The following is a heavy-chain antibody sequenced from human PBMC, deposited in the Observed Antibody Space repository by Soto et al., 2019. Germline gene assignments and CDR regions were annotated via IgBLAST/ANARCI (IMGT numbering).Heavy chain of an antibody. CDR2: INHSGST. J-gene: IGHJ5*02. D-gene: IGHD2-15*01. V-gene: IGHV4-34*01. CDR1: GGSFSGYY. Sequence: WETLSLTCAVYGGSFSGYYWSWIRQPPGKGLEWIGEINHSGSTNYNPSLKSRVTISVDTSKNQFSLKLSSVTAADTAVYYCARGIGSSPFDPWGQGTLVPSPQ. CDR3: ARGIGSSPFDP.